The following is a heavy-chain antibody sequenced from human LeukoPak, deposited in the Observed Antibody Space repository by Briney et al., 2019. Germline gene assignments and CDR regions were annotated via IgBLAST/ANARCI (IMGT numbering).Heavy chain of an antibody. CDR2: INSDGSST. J-gene: IGHJ4*02. D-gene: IGHD2-8*01. CDR3: ARRYCTNGVCPRGFDY. V-gene: IGHV3-74*01. Sequence: GGSLRLSCAASGFTFNTYWMHWVRQAPGKGLVWVSRINSDGSSTSYADSVKGRFTISRDNAKNTLYLQMNSLRAEDTAVYYCARRYCTNGVCPRGFDYWGQGTLVTVSS. CDR1: GFTFNTYW.